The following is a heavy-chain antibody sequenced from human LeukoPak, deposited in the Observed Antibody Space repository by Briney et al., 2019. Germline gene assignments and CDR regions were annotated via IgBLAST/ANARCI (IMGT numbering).Heavy chain of an antibody. CDR2: IYSGGST. J-gene: IGHJ4*02. D-gene: IGHD3-22*01. Sequence: GGSLRLSCAASGFTVSSNYMSWVRQAPGKGLEWVSVIYSGGSTYYADSVKGRFTISRDNSKNTLYLQMNSLRAEDTAVYYCARWGRPLNYYDSSGLDYWGQGTLVTVSS. CDR3: ARWGRPLNYYDSSGLDY. V-gene: IGHV3-53*01. CDR1: GFTVSSNY.